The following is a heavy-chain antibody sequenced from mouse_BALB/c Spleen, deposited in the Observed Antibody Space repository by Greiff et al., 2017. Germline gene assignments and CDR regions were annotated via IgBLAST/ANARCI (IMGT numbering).Heavy chain of an antibody. Sequence: QVQLQQSGPQLVRPGASVKISCKASGYSFTSYWMHWVKQRPGQGLEWIGMIDPSDSETRLNQKFKDKATLTVDKSSSTAYMQLSSPTSEDSAVYYCARQIYDGYYWFAYWGQGTLVTVSA. J-gene: IGHJ3*01. V-gene: IGHV1S126*01. D-gene: IGHD2-3*01. CDR2: IDPSDSET. CDR3: ARQIYDGYYWFAY. CDR1: GYSFTSYW.